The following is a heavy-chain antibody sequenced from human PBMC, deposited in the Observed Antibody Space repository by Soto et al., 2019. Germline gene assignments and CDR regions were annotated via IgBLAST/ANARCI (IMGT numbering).Heavy chain of an antibody. CDR1: GYTFTSYA. D-gene: IGHD1-26*01. CDR2: IIPIFGTA. CDR3: AREVDGINWFDP. Sequence: VKISCKASGYTFTSYAISWVRQAPGQGLEWMGGIIPIFGTANYAQKFQGRVTTTADESTSTAYMELSSLRSEDTAVYYCAREVDGINWFDPWGQGTLVTVSS. J-gene: IGHJ5*02. V-gene: IGHV1-69*13.